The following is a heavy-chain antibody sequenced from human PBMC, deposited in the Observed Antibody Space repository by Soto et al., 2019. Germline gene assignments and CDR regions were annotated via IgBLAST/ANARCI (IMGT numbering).Heavy chain of an antibody. V-gene: IGHV1-69*01. CDR1: GGTFSSYA. Sequence: QVQLVQSGAEVKKPGSSVKVSCKASGGTFSSYAISWVRQAPGQGLEWMGGIIPIFGTTNYAQKFQGRVTITADESTSTAYMELSSLRSEDTAVYYCARDPGYSSSWTPDHDDYWGQGTLVTVSS. J-gene: IGHJ4*02. CDR2: IIPIFGTT. D-gene: IGHD6-13*01. CDR3: ARDPGYSSSWTPDHDDY.